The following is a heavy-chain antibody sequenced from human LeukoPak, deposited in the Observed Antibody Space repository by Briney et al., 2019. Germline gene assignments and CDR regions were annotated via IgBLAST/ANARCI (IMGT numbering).Heavy chain of an antibody. D-gene: IGHD3-22*01. CDR1: GFTFSSYG. CDR3: ANFQDSSGY. J-gene: IGHJ4*02. V-gene: IGHV3-23*01. Sequence: GGSLRLSCAASGFTFSSYGMSWVRQAPGKGLEWVSAISGSGGSTYYADSVKGRFTISRDNSKNTLYLQMNSQRAEDTAVYYCANFQDSSGYWGQGTLVTVSS. CDR2: ISGSGGST.